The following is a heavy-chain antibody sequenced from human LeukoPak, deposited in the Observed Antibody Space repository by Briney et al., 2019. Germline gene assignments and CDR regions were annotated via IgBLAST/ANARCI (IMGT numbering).Heavy chain of an antibody. Sequence: ETSETLSLTCAVYGGSFSGYYWSWIRQPPGKGLEWIGEINHSGSTNYNPSLKSRVTISVDTSKNQFSLKLSSVTAADTAVYYCARAFKDDSSSNPYFDYWGQGTLVTVSS. CDR1: GGSFSGYY. CDR2: INHSGST. D-gene: IGHD3-22*01. V-gene: IGHV4-34*01. J-gene: IGHJ4*02. CDR3: ARAFKDDSSSNPYFDY.